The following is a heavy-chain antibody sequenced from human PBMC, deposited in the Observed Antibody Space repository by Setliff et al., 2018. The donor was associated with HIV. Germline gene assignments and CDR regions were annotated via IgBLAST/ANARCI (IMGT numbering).Heavy chain of an antibody. CDR2: ISGSGGST. CDR3: AKRTGVVPAAIVYYYMDV. V-gene: IGHV3-23*01. Sequence: HPGGSLRLSCAASGFTFSSYAMSWVRQAPGKGPEWVSAISGSGGSTYYADSVKGRFTISRDNSKNTLYLQMNSLRAEDTAVYYCAKRTGVVPAAIVYYYMDVWGKGTTVTVSS. CDR1: GFTFSSYA. J-gene: IGHJ6*03. D-gene: IGHD2-2*01.